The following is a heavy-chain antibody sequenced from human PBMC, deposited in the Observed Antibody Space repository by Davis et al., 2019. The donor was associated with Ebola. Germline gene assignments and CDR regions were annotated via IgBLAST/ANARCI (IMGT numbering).Heavy chain of an antibody. CDR1: GGSISSSNW. D-gene: IGHD4-17*01. J-gene: IGHJ4*02. Sequence: GSLRLSCAVSGGSISSSNWWSCVRQPPGKGLEWIGEIYHSGSTNYNPSLKSRVTISVDKSKNQFSLKLSSVTAADTAVYYCARVFGDFHFDYWGQGTLVTVSS. CDR3: ARVFGDFHFDY. V-gene: IGHV4-4*02. CDR2: IYHSGST.